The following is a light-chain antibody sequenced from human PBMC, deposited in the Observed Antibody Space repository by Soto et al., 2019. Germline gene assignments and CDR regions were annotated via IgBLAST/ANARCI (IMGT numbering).Light chain of an antibody. CDR2: SAS. V-gene: IGKV1-5*03. Sequence: DIQMTQSPSTLSASVGDRVTITCRASQNINNWLAWYQQKPGKAPKLLIYSASTLRSGVPSRFSGSGSGTEFTLTISSLQPHDFATYYCQQFDGHFGQGTKLEIK. J-gene: IGKJ2*01. CDR1: QNINNW. CDR3: QQFDGH.